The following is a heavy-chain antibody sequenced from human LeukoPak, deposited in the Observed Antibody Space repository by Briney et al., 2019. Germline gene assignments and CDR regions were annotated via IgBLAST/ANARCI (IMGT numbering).Heavy chain of an antibody. D-gene: IGHD3-9*01. J-gene: IGHJ4*02. V-gene: IGHV3-30*18. CDR1: GFTFSAYG. CDR3: AKGSGYDTDFDY. Sequence: GGSLRLSCAASGFTFSAYGMNWVRQAPGKGLEWVAVISNDASVKHYADSVKGRFTISRDNSKNTLYLQMNSLRAEDTAVYYCAKGSGYDTDFDYWGQGTLVTVSS. CDR2: ISNDASVK.